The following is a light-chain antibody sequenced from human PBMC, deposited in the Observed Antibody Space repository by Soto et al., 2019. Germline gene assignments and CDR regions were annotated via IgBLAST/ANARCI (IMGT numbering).Light chain of an antibody. CDR1: QSLRRNY. Sequence: EVVLTQSPGTLSLSPGERATLSCRASQSLRRNYIAWYQQRPGRAPRLLIYGASSRATGIPDRFSGSGSGTDFSLTISRLEPEDFAIYHCQLYGSSLTFGGRTKVDIK. CDR2: GAS. J-gene: IGKJ4*01. V-gene: IGKV3-20*01. CDR3: QLYGSSLT.